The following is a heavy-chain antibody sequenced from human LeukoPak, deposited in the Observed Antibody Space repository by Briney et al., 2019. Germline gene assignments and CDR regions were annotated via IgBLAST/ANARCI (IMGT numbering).Heavy chain of an antibody. V-gene: IGHV1-18*01. CDR1: GYTFASYG. CDR3: ARYYYYYYGMDV. J-gene: IGHJ6*02. Sequence: ASVKVSCKASGYTFASYGISWVRQAPGQGLEWMGWISAYNGNTNYAQKLQGRVTMTTDTSTSTAYMELRSLRSDDTAVSYCARYYYYYYGMDVWGQGTTVTVSS. CDR2: ISAYNGNT.